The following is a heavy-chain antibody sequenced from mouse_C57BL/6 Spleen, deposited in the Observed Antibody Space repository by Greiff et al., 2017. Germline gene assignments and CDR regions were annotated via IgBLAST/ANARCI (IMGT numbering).Heavy chain of an antibody. V-gene: IGHV1-80*01. Sequence: VQLVESGAELVKPGASVKISCKASGYAFRSYWMNWVKQRPGKGLEWIGQIYPGDGDTNYNGKFKGKATLTADKSSSTAYMQLSSLTSEDSAVYFCARDYGSRMGFAYWGQGTLVTVSA. CDR3: ARDYGSRMGFAY. D-gene: IGHD1-1*01. J-gene: IGHJ3*01. CDR2: IYPGDGDT. CDR1: GYAFRSYW.